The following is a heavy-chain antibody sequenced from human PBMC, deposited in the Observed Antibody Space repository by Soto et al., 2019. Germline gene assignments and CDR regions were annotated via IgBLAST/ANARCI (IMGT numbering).Heavy chain of an antibody. J-gene: IGHJ4*02. Sequence: GGSLRLSCAASGFTFSGSAMHWVRQASGKGLEWVGRIRSKANSYATAYAASVKGRFTISRDDSKNTAYLQMNSLKTEDTAVYYCTTLPSTTVTGYWGQGTLVTVSS. D-gene: IGHD4-17*01. CDR3: TTLPSTTVTGY. CDR1: GFTFSGSA. CDR2: IRSKANSYAT. V-gene: IGHV3-73*01.